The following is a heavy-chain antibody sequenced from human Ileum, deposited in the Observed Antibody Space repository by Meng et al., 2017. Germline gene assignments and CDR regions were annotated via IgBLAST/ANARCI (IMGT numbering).Heavy chain of an antibody. CDR2: INHSGST. CDR3: SRTSYYDNSGYYPG. CDR1: GGSFSGYY. D-gene: IGHD3-22*01. Sequence: QTQRTQSGAGLLKPSETLCLTCAVYGGSFSGYYWSWIRQPPGKGLEWIGEINHSGSTNYNPSLKSRVTISVDTSKNQFSLKLSSVTAADTAVYYCSRTSYYDNSGYYPGWGQGTLVTVSS. V-gene: IGHV4-34*01. J-gene: IGHJ4*02.